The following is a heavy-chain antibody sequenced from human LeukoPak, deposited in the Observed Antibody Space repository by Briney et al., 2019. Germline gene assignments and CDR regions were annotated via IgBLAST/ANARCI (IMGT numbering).Heavy chain of an antibody. D-gene: IGHD2-2*01. CDR2: IYYSGTT. CDR3: ARESCSSARCQIDY. J-gene: IGHJ4*02. V-gene: IGHV4-59*11. CDR1: GGSISSHY. Sequence: KTSETLSLTCTVSGGSISSHYWSWIRQPPGKGLEWIGYIYYSGTTNYNPSLKSRVTISVDTSKNQFSLKLRSVTAADTAVYYCARESCSSARCQIDYWGQGTLVTVSS.